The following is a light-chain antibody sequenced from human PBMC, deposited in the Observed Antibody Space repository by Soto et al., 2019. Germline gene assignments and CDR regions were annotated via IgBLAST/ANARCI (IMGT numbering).Light chain of an antibody. J-gene: IGKJ1*01. CDR2: IAS. CDR1: QSVNSDY. CDR3: QQYGTSPLT. V-gene: IGKV3-20*01. Sequence: EIVLTQSPGTLSLFPGERATLSCRATQSVNSDYLAWYQQKPGQAPRLLIYIASRRATGIPDMFSGSGFGTDFTLTINRLEPEDFAVYYCQQYGTSPLTFGQGTKVEIK.